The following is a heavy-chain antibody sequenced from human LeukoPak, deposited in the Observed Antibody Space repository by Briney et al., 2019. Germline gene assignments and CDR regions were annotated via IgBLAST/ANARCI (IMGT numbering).Heavy chain of an antibody. V-gene: IGHV3-23*01. CDR1: GFIFNNYA. CDR2: MTGSGDSA. J-gene: IGHJ4*02. D-gene: IGHD4/OR15-4a*01. CDR3: ASRSGAVIGPLDF. Sequence: GGSLRLSCLASGFIFNNYAMSWVRQAPGKGLEWVSFMTGSGDSAYYVDSVKGRFTISRDSSTNTLYLQMNNLRADDTAVYYCASRSGAVIGPLDFWGQGTLVTVSS.